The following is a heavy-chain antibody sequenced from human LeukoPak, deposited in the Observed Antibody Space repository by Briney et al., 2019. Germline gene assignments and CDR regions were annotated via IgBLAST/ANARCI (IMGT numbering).Heavy chain of an antibody. V-gene: IGHV5-51*01. D-gene: IGHD6-19*01. Sequence: GESLKISCKGSEYRIYNYWIGWVRQMPGKGLEWMGIIYPDDSDTRYSPSFQGQVTISADKSISTAYLQWSSLKASDTAMYYCARREAVAGSFDYWGQGTLVTVSS. CDR3: ARREAVAGSFDY. CDR1: EYRIYNYW. J-gene: IGHJ4*02. CDR2: IYPDDSDT.